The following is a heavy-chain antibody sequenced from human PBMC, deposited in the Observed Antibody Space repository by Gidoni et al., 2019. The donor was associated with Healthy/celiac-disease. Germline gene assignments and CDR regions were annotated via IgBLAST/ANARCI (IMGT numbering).Heavy chain of an antibody. J-gene: IGHJ3*02. CDR3: ARDHTKYSSGWYAFDI. V-gene: IGHV3-20*01. CDR2: INWNGGST. D-gene: IGHD6-19*01. Sequence: EVQLVESGGGVVRPGGSLRLSCAASGFPFADYGMSWVRQAPGKGLEWVSGINWNGGSTGYADSVKGRFTISRDNAKNSLYLQMNSLRAEDTALYHCARDHTKYSSGWYAFDIWGQGTMVTVSS. CDR1: GFPFADYG.